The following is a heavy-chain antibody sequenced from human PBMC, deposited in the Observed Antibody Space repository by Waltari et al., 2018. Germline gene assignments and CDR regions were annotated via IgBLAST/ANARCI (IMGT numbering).Heavy chain of an antibody. CDR3: AAFDAAGYMDAFDI. V-gene: IGHV1-58*01. Sequence: QMQLVQSGPEVKKPGTSVKVSCKASGFTFTSSAVQWVRQARGQRLEWIGWIVVGSGNTNYAQKFQERVTITRDMSTSTAYMELSSLRSEDTAVYYCAAFDAAGYMDAFDIWGQGTMVTVSS. J-gene: IGHJ3*02. CDR2: IVVGSGNT. D-gene: IGHD1-1*01. CDR1: GFTFTSSA.